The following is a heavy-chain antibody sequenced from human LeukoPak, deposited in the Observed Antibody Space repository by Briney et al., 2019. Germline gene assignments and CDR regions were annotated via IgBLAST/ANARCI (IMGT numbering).Heavy chain of an antibody. CDR1: GFTFSSYS. CDR2: ISSSSSYI. V-gene: IGHV3-21*01. CDR3: ARAPSDLIAVAVDY. Sequence: GGSLRLSCAASGFTFSSYSMTWVRQAPGKGLEWVSSISSSSSYIYYADSVKGRFTISRDNAKNSLYLQMNSLRAEDTAVYYCARAPSDLIAVAVDYWGQGTLVTVSS. J-gene: IGHJ4*02. D-gene: IGHD6-19*01.